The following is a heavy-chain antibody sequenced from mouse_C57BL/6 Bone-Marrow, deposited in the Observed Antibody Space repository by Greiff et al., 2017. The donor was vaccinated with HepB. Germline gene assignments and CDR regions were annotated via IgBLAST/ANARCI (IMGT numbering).Heavy chain of an antibody. V-gene: IGHV5-16*01. CDR1: GFTFSDYY. CDR2: INYDGSST. Sequence: EVKVVESEGGLVQPGRSMKLSCTASGFTFSDYYMAWVRQVPEKGLEWVANINYDGSSTYYLDSLKSRFIISRDNAKNILYLQMSSLKSEDTATYYCARDSRGRFAYWGQGTLVTVSA. J-gene: IGHJ3*01. CDR3: ARDSRGRFAY.